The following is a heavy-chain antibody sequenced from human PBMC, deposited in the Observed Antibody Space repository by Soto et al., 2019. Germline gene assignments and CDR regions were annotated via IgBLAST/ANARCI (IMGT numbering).Heavy chain of an antibody. D-gene: IGHD6-13*01. J-gene: IGHJ4*02. V-gene: IGHV4-59*08. Sequence: SETLSLTCTVSGGSISSYYWSWIRQPPGKGLEWIGYIYYSGSTNYNPSLKSRDTILVDTSKNQFSLKLSSVTAADTAVCYCARRYGYSLDYWGQGTLVTVSS. CDR2: IYYSGST. CDR1: GGSISSYY. CDR3: ARRYGYSLDY.